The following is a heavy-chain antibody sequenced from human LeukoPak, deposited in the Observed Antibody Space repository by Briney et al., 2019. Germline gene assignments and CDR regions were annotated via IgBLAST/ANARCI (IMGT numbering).Heavy chain of an antibody. CDR1: GFTFDDYA. CDR3: AKSRAYCGGDCSYYYYYGMDV. J-gene: IGHJ6*02. CDR2: ISWNSGSI. Sequence: PGGSLRLSCAASGFTFDDYAMHWVRQAPGKGLEWVSGISWNSGSIGYADSVKGRFTISRDNAKNSLYLQMNSLRAEDTALYYCAKSRAYCGGDCSYYYYYGMDVWGQGTTVTVSS. V-gene: IGHV3-9*01. D-gene: IGHD2-21*02.